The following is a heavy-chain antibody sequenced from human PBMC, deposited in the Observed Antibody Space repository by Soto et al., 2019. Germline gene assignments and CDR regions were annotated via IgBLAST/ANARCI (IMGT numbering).Heavy chain of an antibody. CDR2: IYYSGST. Sequence: PSETLSLTCTVSGGSVSSGDYFWGWLRQSPGKRLEWIAYIYYSGSTNYNPSLKSRATISVDTSKSQVSLTLTSMTAADAALYYCARSPNYYYYGFDVWGQGTAVTVSS. CDR3: ARSPNYYYYGFDV. D-gene: IGHD3-10*01. CDR1: GGSVSSGDYF. J-gene: IGHJ6*02. V-gene: IGHV4-61*08.